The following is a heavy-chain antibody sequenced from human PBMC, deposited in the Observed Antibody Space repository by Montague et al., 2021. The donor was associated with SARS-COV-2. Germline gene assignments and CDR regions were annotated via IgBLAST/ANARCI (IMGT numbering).Heavy chain of an antibody. CDR2: VSYEGSVK. J-gene: IGHJ5*02. D-gene: IGHD3-10*01. CDR1: GFNFNNHG. CDR3: AKRAGFLWLEHRGGNWLDP. Sequence: SLRLSCAASGFNFNNHGMHWVRQAPGKGLQWVAVVSYEGSVKYYADSVKGRFSISKDSSKKTVYLQMDSLRPEDTAIYYCAKRAGFLWLEHRGGNWLDPWGQGTLVLVSS. V-gene: IGHV3-30*18.